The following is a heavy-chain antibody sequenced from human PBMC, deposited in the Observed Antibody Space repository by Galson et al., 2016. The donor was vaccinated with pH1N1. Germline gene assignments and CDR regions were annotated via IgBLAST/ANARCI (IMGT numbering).Heavy chain of an antibody. CDR1: GYTFTGYY. Sequence: SVKVSCKASGYTFTGYYIHWIRQAPGQGLEWMGWTNPNSGGTNYAPKFPGRVTMTRDTSITTAYLEVSNRTSDDTAVFSFATYQTAIAGTSTQVMVYWGQGALVTVSS. V-gene: IGHV1-2*02. D-gene: IGHD1-7*01. CDR3: ATYQTAIAGTSTQVMVY. J-gene: IGHJ4*02. CDR2: TNPNSGGT.